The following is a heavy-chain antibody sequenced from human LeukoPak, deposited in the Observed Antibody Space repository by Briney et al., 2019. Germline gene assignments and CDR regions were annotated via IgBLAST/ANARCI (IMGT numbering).Heavy chain of an antibody. D-gene: IGHD3-10*01. CDR3: ARDGGLWLDY. V-gene: IGHV3-21*01. J-gene: IGHJ4*02. Sequence: GGSLRLSCAASDFTFSTYAMNWVRQAPGKGLEWVSSISSSSSYIYYADSVKGRFTISRDNAKNSLYLQMNSLRAEDTAVYYCARDGGLWLDYWGQGTLVTVSS. CDR1: DFTFSTYA. CDR2: ISSSSSYI.